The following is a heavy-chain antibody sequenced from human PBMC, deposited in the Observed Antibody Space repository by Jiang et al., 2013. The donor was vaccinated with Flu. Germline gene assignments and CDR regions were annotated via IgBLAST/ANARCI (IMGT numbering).Heavy chain of an antibody. Sequence: GSGLVKPSETLSLTCTVSGYSISSGYYWGWIRQPPGKGLEWIGSIYHSGSTYYNPSLKSRVTISVDTSKNQFSLKLSSVTAADTAVYYCARHPSSRVMVRGVLDYWGQGTLVTVSS. CDR2: IYHSGST. J-gene: IGHJ4*02. CDR1: GYSISSGYY. CDR3: ARHPSSRVMVRGVLDY. V-gene: IGHV4-38-2*02. D-gene: IGHD3-10*01.